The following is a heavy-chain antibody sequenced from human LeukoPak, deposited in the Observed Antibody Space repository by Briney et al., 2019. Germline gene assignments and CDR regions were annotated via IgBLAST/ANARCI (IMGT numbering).Heavy chain of an antibody. CDR3: ARGVGYDYVWGSYRPYFDY. V-gene: IGHV1-69*13. Sequence: EASVEVSCKASGGTFSSYAISWVRQAPGQGLEWMGGIIPIFGTANYAQKSQGRVTITADESTSTAYMELSSLRSEDTAVYYCARGVGYDYVWGSYRPYFDYWGQGTLVTVSS. CDR1: GGTFSSYA. J-gene: IGHJ4*02. CDR2: IIPIFGTA. D-gene: IGHD3-16*02.